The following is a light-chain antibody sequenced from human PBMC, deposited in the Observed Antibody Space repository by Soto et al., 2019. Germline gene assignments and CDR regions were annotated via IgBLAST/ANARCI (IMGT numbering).Light chain of an antibody. V-gene: IGKV1-5*01. Sequence: DMQMTQSPSSLSASVGDRLTITCRASQDIDRWLAWYQQKPGKAPKLLISEASNLESGVPSRFSGSGSGTEFTLTSSSLQPDDFESYYCQQYDGYFGPGTKVDF. CDR1: QDIDRW. J-gene: IGKJ3*01. CDR3: QQYDGY. CDR2: EAS.